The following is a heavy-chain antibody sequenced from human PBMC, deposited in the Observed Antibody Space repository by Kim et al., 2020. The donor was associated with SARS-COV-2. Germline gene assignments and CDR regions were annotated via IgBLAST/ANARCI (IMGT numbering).Heavy chain of an antibody. D-gene: IGHD6-6*01. Sequence: GESLKISCKGSGYSFTNYWIAWVRQLPGKGLEWMGIIDPGDSDTRYSPYFQGQITLSADKSINTAYLQWSSLKASDTAMYYCARLRSSSDRFDYWGQGTLVTVSS. V-gene: IGHV5-51*01. CDR3: ARLRSSSDRFDY. J-gene: IGHJ4*02. CDR1: GYSFTNYW. CDR2: IDPGDSDT.